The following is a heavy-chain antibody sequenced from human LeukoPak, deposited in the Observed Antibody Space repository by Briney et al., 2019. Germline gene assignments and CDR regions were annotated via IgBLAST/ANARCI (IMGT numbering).Heavy chain of an antibody. Sequence: GASVKVSCKASGYTFTGYYMHWVRQAPGQGLEWMGWINPNSGGTNYAQKFQGRVTMTRDTSISTAYMELSRLRSDDTAVYYCAKYSSGGYCSSTSCHFDYWGQGTLVTVSS. V-gene: IGHV1-2*02. J-gene: IGHJ4*02. CDR2: INPNSGGT. D-gene: IGHD2-2*01. CDR3: AKYSSGGYCSSTSCHFDY. CDR1: GYTFTGYY.